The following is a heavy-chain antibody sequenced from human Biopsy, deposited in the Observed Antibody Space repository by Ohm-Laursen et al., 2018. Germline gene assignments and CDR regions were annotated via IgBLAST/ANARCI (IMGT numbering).Heavy chain of an antibody. Sequence: GTLSLTCAVSSGSISNYFWTWIRQPPGKGLEWIGYFRFEDRTSYNSSLKSRVTISADTSKNQFSLRLSSVTAADTAVYYCALGGGSYVNFDYWGQGTLVTVSS. J-gene: IGHJ4*02. CDR3: ALGGGSYVNFDY. D-gene: IGHD1-26*01. CDR1: SGSISNYF. V-gene: IGHV4-59*01. CDR2: FRFEDRT.